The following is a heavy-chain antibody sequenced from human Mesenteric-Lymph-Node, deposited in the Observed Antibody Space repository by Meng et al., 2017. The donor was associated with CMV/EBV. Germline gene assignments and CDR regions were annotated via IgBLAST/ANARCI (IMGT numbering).Heavy chain of an antibody. V-gene: IGHV1-2*02. Sequence: ASVKVSCKASGYTFIGYYMNWVRQAPGQGLEWMGWINPNSGGTNYAQKFQGRVTMTRDTSISTAYMELSRLRSDDTAVYYCARDDSSGYPDAWGQGTTVTVSS. CDR1: GYTFIGYY. CDR3: ARDDSSGYPDA. D-gene: IGHD3-22*01. CDR2: INPNSGGT. J-gene: IGHJ6*02.